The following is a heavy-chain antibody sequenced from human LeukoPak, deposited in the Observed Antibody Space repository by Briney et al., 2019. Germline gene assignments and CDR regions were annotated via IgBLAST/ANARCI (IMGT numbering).Heavy chain of an antibody. CDR1: GFTFSSNW. V-gene: IGHV3-74*01. D-gene: IGHD1-7*01. CDR2: INRDGRIT. Sequence: GGSLRLSCVGSGFTFSSNWMQWVRQVPGKGLVWVSGINRDGRITTYADSVKGRFSISRDNAKNTVYLQMNSLRVEDTAVYYCVRSVTGTNDYWGQGTLVTVSS. J-gene: IGHJ4*02. CDR3: VRSVTGTNDY.